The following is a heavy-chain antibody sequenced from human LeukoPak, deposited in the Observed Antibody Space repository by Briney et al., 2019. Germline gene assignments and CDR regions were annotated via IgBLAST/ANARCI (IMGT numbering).Heavy chain of an antibody. Sequence: GGSLRLSCAASGFTFSSCWMHWVRQAPGKGLVWVSRINGDGSSTTYADSVRGRFTISRDNAKNTLYLQMNSLRAEDAAVYYCARRYMATSAEDFDYWGQGTLVTVSS. V-gene: IGHV3-74*03. CDR3: ARRYMATSAEDFDY. CDR2: INGDGSST. CDR1: GFTFSSCW. J-gene: IGHJ4*02. D-gene: IGHD5-24*01.